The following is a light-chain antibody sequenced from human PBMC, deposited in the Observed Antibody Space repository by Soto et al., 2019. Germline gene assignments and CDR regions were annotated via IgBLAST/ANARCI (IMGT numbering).Light chain of an antibody. CDR3: QRTFESTA. V-gene: IGKV1-39*01. CDR1: RSIYNY. Sequence: IQMTQAPSSLSASVRDRVTITCPASRSIYNYLHWYQQKPGKAPNLLGFGASTLYYRVPSTFRGRTSGSGSTYSANTIAMLQPEYFATYYSQRTFESTAFGRGTPVQVK. CDR2: GAS. J-gene: IGKJ4*01.